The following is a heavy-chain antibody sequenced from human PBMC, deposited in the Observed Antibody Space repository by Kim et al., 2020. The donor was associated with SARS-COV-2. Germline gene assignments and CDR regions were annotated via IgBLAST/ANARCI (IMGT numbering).Heavy chain of an antibody. V-gene: IGHV3-21*01. CDR2: ITSRSSHI. CDR3: ARTGSLYNSSGYYSDYYAMDV. Sequence: GGSLRLFCATSGFNFGSYAMNWVRQAPGKGLEWVSSITSRSSHIYYADSVKGRFTISRDNAKDSLFLQMNSLRAEDTALYYCARTGSLYNSSGYYSDYYAMDVWGQGTTVTVAS. J-gene: IGHJ6*02. D-gene: IGHD3-22*01. CDR1: GFNFGSYA.